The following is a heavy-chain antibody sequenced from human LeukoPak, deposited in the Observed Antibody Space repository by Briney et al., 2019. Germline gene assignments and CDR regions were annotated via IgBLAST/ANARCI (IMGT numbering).Heavy chain of an antibody. V-gene: IGHV2-70*01. D-gene: IGHD6-19*01. CDR1: GFSLRTSGMC. Sequence: SGPALVNPTQALTLTCTFSGFSLRTSGMCVSWIRQPPAKALEWLALIDWDGDKLYSTSLKTRLTISKDTSKNQVVLTMTNMDPVDTATYYCARKGSAWNYFDYWGQGALVTVSS. CDR3: ARKGSAWNYFDY. CDR2: IDWDGDK. J-gene: IGHJ4*02.